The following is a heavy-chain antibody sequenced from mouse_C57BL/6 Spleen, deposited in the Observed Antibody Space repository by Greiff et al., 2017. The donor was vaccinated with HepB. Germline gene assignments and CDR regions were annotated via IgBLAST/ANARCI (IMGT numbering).Heavy chain of an antibody. Sequence: VKLQESGPELVKPGASVKISCKASGYAFSSSWMNWVKQRPGKGLEWIGRIYPGDGDTNYNGKFKGKATLTADKSSSTAYMQLSSLTSEDSAVYFCARRGGYGAYFDYWGQGTTLTVSS. V-gene: IGHV1-82*01. CDR2: IYPGDGDT. J-gene: IGHJ2*01. D-gene: IGHD2-2*01. CDR3: ARRGGYGAYFDY. CDR1: GYAFSSSW.